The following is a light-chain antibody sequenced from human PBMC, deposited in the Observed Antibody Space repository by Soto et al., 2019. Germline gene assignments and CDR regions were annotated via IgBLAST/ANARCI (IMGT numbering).Light chain of an antibody. V-gene: IGKV1-5*01. J-gene: IGKJ1*01. Sequence: DIQMTQSPSTLSASVGDRVTITCRASQSISSWLAWYQQKPGQAPKLLIYDASSLESGVPSRFSGSGSGTEFTLTISSLQPDDFATYYCQQYNSYWTFGHGTKVEIK. CDR3: QQYNSYWT. CDR1: QSISSW. CDR2: DAS.